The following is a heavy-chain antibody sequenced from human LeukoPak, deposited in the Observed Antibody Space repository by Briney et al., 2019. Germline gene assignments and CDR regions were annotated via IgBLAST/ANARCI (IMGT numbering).Heavy chain of an antibody. V-gene: IGHV1-2*02. J-gene: IGHJ4*02. CDR2: INPNSGGT. D-gene: IGHD1-26*01. Sequence: GASVKVSCKASGYTFTGYYMHWVRQAPGQGLEWMGWINPNSGGTNYAQKFQGRVTMTRDTSISTAYMELSRLRSDDTAVYYCARGPTIVGATSFDYWGQGTLVTVSS. CDR3: ARGPTIVGATSFDY. CDR1: GYTFTGYY.